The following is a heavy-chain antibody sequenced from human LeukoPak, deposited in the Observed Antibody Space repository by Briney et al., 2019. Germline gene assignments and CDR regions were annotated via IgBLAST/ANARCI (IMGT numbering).Heavy chain of an antibody. CDR1: GYTFTGYY. J-gene: IGHJ4*02. CDR2: INPNSGGT. CDR3: AYGSGSPYYFDY. V-gene: IGHV1-2*06. Sequence: ASAKVSCKASGYTFTGYYMHWVRQAPGQGLEWMGRINPNSGGTNYAQKFQGRVTMTRDTSISTAYMELSRLRSDDTAVYYCAYGSGSPYYFDYWGQGTLVTVSS. D-gene: IGHD3-10*01.